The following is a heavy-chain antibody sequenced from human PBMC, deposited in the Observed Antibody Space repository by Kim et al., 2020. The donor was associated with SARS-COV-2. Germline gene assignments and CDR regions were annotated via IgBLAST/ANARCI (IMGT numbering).Heavy chain of an antibody. J-gene: IGHJ5*02. CDR2: SST. V-gene: IGHV3-74*01. CDR3: ARGAVAFDP. D-gene: IGHD2-15*01. Sequence: SSTSYAGSGKGRFTISRDNAKNTLYLQMNSLRAEDTAVYYCARGAVAFDPWGQGTLVTVSS.